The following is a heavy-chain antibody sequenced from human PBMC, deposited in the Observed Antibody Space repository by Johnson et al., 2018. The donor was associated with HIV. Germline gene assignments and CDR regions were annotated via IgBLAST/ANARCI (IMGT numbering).Heavy chain of an antibody. V-gene: IGHV3-9*01. CDR1: GFTFDDYA. D-gene: IGHD3-10*01. J-gene: IGHJ3*02. Sequence: VQLVESGGGLVQPGRSLRLSCAASGFTFDDYAMHWVRQAPGKGLEWVSGMSWNSGSIGYADSVKGRFTISRDNAKNSLYLQMNSLRAEDTAVYYCAREKAPRWFRASGAAFDIWGQGTAVTVSS. CDR2: MSWNSGSI. CDR3: AREKAPRWFRASGAAFDI.